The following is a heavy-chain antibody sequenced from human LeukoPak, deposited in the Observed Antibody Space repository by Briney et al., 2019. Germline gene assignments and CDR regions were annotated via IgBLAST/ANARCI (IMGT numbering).Heavy chain of an antibody. V-gene: IGHV3-23*01. CDR1: GGSVSSGSYY. CDR3: AKVKDTSGSRFDY. J-gene: IGHJ4*02. Sequence: ETLSLTCTVSGGSVSSGSYYWSWVRQAPGKGLEWVSDITGTGGNTYYADSVKGRFTISRDNSKNTLYLQMNSLRGEDTAVYYCAKVKDTSGSRFDYWGQGTLVTVSS. D-gene: IGHD3-22*01. CDR2: ITGTGGNT.